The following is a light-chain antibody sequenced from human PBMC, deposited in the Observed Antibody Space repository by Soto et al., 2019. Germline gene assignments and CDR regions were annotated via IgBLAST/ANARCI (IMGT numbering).Light chain of an antibody. CDR3: QQSYSTPPT. V-gene: IGKV1-39*01. Sequence: DIQMTQSPSSLSASVGDRVTITCRASQSISSYLNWYQQKPGKAPKLLIYAASSWQSGVPSRFSGSGSGTDFTLTISSLQPEDFATYYCQQSYSTPPTFGRGTKVEIK. CDR2: AAS. J-gene: IGKJ1*01. CDR1: QSISSY.